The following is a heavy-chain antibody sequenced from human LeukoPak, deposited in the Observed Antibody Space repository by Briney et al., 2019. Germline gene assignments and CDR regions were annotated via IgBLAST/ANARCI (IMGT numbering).Heavy chain of an antibody. D-gene: IGHD3-16*02. CDR3: ARGIVAFDI. CDR2: VGTAGDT. J-gene: IGHJ3*02. CDR1: VFTFSSYD. Sequence: GGSLRLSCAASVFTFSSYDMHWVRQATGKGLECVSAVGTAGDTYYPGSVKGRFTISRENAKNSLYLQMNSLRAGATAVYYCARGIVAFDIWGQGTMVTVSS. V-gene: IGHV3-13*01.